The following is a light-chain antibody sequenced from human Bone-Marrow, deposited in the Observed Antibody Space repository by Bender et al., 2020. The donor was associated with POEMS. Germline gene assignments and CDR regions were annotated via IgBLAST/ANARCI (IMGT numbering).Light chain of an antibody. CDR2: QDS. V-gene: IGLV3-1*01. CDR1: KLGNKY. CDR3: CSYADNAGSYVV. Sequence: SYELTQPPSVSVSPGQTATITCSGDKLGNKYTSWYQQRAGQSPLLFIYQDSKRPSGIPERFSGSSSGNTATLTISGLQAEDEADYYCCSYADNAGSYVVFGGGTKLTVL. J-gene: IGLJ2*01.